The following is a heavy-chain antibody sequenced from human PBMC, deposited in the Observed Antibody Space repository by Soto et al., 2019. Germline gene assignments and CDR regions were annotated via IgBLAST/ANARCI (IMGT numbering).Heavy chain of an antibody. CDR3: ARGRLYCSSTSCHDIPDY. CDR2: MNPNSGNT. J-gene: IGHJ4*02. CDR1: GYTFTSYD. D-gene: IGHD2-2*01. Sequence: QVQLVQSGAEVKKPGASVKVSCKASGYTFTSYDINWVRQATGQGLEWMGWMNPNSGNTGYPQKFQGRVTMTRNTSISTAYMELSSLRSEDTAVYYCARGRLYCSSTSCHDIPDYWGQGTLVTVSS. V-gene: IGHV1-8*01.